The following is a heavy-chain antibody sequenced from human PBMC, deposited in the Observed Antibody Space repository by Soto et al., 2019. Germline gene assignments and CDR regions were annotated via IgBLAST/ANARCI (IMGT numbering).Heavy chain of an antibody. CDR2: IGTAGDT. CDR3: ASLMVRGVILLYYYGMDV. V-gene: IGHV3-13*01. J-gene: IGHJ6*02. D-gene: IGHD3-10*01. Sequence: GGSLRLSCAASGFTFSSYDMHWVRQATGKGLEWVSAIGTAGDTYSPGSVKGRFTISRENAKNSLYLQMNGLRAGDTAVYYCASLMVRGVILLYYYGMDVWGQGTTVTVYS. CDR1: GFTFSSYD.